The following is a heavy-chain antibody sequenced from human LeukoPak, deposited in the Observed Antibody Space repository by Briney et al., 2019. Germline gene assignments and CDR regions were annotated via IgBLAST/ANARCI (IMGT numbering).Heavy chain of an antibody. V-gene: IGHV3-48*01. J-gene: IGHJ6*03. CDR2: ISSSSSTI. Sequence: PGGSLRLSCAASGFTFSSYSMNWVRQAPGKGLKGVSYISSSSSTIYYPDSVKGRFTISRDNSKNTPYLKMNSLRAEDTAVYYCAKDGGEYYDILTGYYPRLYYMDVWGKGTTVTISS. D-gene: IGHD3-9*01. CDR1: GFTFSSYS. CDR3: AKDGGEYYDILTGYYPRLYYMDV.